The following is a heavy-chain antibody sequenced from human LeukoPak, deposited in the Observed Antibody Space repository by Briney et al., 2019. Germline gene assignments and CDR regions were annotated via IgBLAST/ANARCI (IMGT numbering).Heavy chain of an antibody. Sequence: SETLSLTCAVYGGSFSGYYWSWIRQPPGKGLEWIGEINHSGSTNYNPSLKSRVTISVDTSKNQFSLKLSSVTAADTAVYYCARVNKAVRGFWGADNWFDPWGQGTLVTVSS. CDR3: ARVNKAVRGFWGADNWFDP. V-gene: IGHV4-34*01. CDR2: INHSGST. J-gene: IGHJ5*02. CDR1: GGSFSGYY. D-gene: IGHD3-10*01.